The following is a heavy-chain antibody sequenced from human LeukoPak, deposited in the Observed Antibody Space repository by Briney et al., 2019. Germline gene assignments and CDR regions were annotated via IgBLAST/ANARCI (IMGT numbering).Heavy chain of an antibody. V-gene: IGHV3-11*01. D-gene: IGHD6-19*01. CDR3: ARQVWSGWSREFDY. Sequence: GSLRLSCAVSGFTFSDYYISWIRQAPGKGLEWISYISSSGSTRDYADSVKGRFTVSRDNAKNSLYLQMNNLRVEDTAVYYCARQVWSGWSREFDYWGQGTLVTVSS. CDR1: GFTFSDYY. CDR2: ISSSGSTR. J-gene: IGHJ4*02.